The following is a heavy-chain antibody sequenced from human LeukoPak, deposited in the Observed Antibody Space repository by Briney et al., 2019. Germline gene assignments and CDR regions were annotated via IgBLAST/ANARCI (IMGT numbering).Heavy chain of an antibody. Sequence: SSETLSLTCAVSGASIYTVGSFWGWIRQPPGKGLEWIGSVFYSGSANYNPSLQSRVTISVDTSRNQFSLRLSSVTPADTAVYYCARRPSWPTTSAFDIWGQGTLVTVSP. V-gene: IGHV4-39*01. D-gene: IGHD4-17*01. CDR3: ARRPSWPTTSAFDI. J-gene: IGHJ3*02. CDR2: VFYSGSA. CDR1: GASIYTVGSF.